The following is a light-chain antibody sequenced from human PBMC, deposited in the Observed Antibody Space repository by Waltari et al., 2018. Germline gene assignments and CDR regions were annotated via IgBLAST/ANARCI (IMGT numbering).Light chain of an antibody. Sequence: SALTQPASVSGSPGQSITISCTGPSSDVGTYNYVPWYQQYPGKAPKLMIYDVTKRPSGISDRFSGSKSGNTASLTISGLQAEDEADYYCCSYAGSSSLLFGGGTKLTVL. CDR2: DVT. CDR1: SSDVGTYNY. V-gene: IGLV2-23*01. CDR3: CSYAGSSSLL. J-gene: IGLJ2*01.